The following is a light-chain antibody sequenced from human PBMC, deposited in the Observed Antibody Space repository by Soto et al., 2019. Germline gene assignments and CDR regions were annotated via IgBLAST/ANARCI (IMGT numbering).Light chain of an antibody. CDR3: ASYAGYNV. CDR1: SSDVGGSDY. V-gene: IGLV2-11*01. J-gene: IGLJ1*01. CDR2: DVT. Sequence: QSALTQPRSVSGSPGQSVTISCTGTSSDVGGSDYVSWCQHHPGKAPKLVIYDVTKRPPGVPDRFSGSKSGNTASLTISGLQAEDETDYYCASYAGYNVVATGTRVPVL.